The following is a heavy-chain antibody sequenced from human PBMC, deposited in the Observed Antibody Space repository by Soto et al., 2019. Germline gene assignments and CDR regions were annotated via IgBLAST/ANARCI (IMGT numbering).Heavy chain of an antibody. Sequence: GASVKVSCKASAYTFSNFGLSWVRQAPGQGLAWMGWISPSNGQTIYAQNFHGRVTMTTDTSTATAHMELRSLISDDTVVYYCGRGGRPDYWGQGTLVTVSS. D-gene: IGHD3-16*01. V-gene: IGHV1-18*01. CDR3: GRGGRPDY. J-gene: IGHJ4*02. CDR2: ISPSNGQT. CDR1: AYTFSNFG.